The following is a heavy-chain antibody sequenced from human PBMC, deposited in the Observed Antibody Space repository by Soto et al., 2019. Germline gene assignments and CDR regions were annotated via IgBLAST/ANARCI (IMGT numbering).Heavy chain of an antibody. V-gene: IGHV3-74*01. CDR2: MNSDGSII. J-gene: IGHJ4*02. CDR1: GYTFGNHW. Sequence: GGSLRLSCAVAGYTFGNHWMHWVRQAPGKGLEWVSRMNSDGSIINYADSVKGRFTVSRDNAKNTLYLQMNSVRVEDTAVYYCATAEVDYWGPGTLVTVSS. CDR3: ATAEVDY.